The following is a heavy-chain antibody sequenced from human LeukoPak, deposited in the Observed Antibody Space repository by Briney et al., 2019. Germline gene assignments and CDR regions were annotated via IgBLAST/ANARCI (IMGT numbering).Heavy chain of an antibody. CDR3: AGLEEMATASDY. CDR1: GFTFSSYS. V-gene: IGHV3-21*01. Sequence: GGSLRLSCAASGFTFSSYSMNWVRQAPGKGLEWVSSISSSSSYIYYADSVKGRFTISRDNAKNSLYLQMNSLRAEDTAVYYCAGLEEMATASDYWGQGTLVTVSS. D-gene: IGHD5-24*01. J-gene: IGHJ4*02. CDR2: ISSSSSYI.